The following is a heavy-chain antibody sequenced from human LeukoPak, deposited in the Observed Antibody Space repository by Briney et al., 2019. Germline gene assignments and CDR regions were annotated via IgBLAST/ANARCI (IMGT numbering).Heavy chain of an antibody. CDR3: ARSPYSGFEYYFDY. D-gene: IGHD5-12*01. J-gene: IGHJ4*02. CDR1: GFTFGLHA. V-gene: IGHV3-23*01. CDR2: ISGSGGSI. Sequence: GGSLRLSCAASGFTFGLHAMTWVRQAPGKGLEWVSSISGSGGSIYYADSVKGRFTISRDNSKNTLYLQMSRQRAEDTAVYYCARSPYSGFEYYFDYWGQGTLVTVSS.